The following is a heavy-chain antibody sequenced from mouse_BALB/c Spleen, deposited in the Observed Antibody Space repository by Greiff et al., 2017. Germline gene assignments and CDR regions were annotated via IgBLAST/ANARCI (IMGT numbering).Heavy chain of an antibody. CDR3: ATDSVIYYAMDY. J-gene: IGHJ4*01. CDR1: GYSITSDYA. Sequence: EVQLQESGPGLVKPSQSLSLTCTVTGYSITSDYAWNWIRQFPGNKLEWMGYISYSGSTSYNPSLKSRISITRDTSKNQFFLQLNSVTTEDTATYYCATDSVIYYAMDYWGQGTSVTVSS. CDR2: ISYSGST. V-gene: IGHV3-2*02.